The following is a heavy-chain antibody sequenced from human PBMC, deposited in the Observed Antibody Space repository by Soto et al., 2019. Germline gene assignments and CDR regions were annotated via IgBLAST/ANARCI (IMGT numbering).Heavy chain of an antibody. Sequence: SCVASGIEFSNYAMSWVRQAPGKGLEWVSISSASGRSRYHADSVKGRFTISRDNSKNTLYLHMTNLRAEDTAVYYCAKDGNWLDVYFDVWGQGTPVTVSS. CDR3: AKDGNWLDVYFDV. D-gene: IGHD6-19*01. CDR1: GIEFSNYA. CDR2: SSASGRSR. J-gene: IGHJ4*02. V-gene: IGHV3-23*01.